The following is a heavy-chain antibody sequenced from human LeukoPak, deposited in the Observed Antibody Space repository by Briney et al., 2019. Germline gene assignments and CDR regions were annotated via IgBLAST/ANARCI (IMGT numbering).Heavy chain of an antibody. V-gene: IGHV3-23*01. CDR2: KSGSGGST. J-gene: IGHJ4*02. CDR1: GFAFYSYA. Sequence: GGSLRLSCAASGFAFYSYAMTWVRQAPGKGLEWVSGKSGSGGSTYVAGSVKGRFTTSRDNSKNTLYLQMDSLRVEDTAVYYCAKSYDFVWGNHRSSYFDSWGQGTLVIVSS. D-gene: IGHD3/OR15-3a*01. CDR3: AKSYDFVWGNHRSSYFDS.